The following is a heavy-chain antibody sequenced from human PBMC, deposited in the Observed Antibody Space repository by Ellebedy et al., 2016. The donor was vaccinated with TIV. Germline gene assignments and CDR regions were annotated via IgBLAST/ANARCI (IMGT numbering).Heavy chain of an antibody. CDR1: GFTFSDYY. D-gene: IGHD5-18*01. CDR3: AVRWALWLANY. J-gene: IGHJ4*02. Sequence: GESLKISCAASGFTFSDYYMSWIRQAPGKGLEWVSYISSSGSTIYYADSVKGRFTISRDNAKNSLYLQMNSLRAEDTALYYCAVRWALWLANYWGQGTLVTVSS. V-gene: IGHV3-11*01. CDR2: ISSSGSTI.